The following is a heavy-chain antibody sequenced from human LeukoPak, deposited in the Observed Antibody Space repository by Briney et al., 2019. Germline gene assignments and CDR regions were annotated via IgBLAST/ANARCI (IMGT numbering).Heavy chain of an antibody. CDR1: GFTFSSYA. Sequence: GGSLRLSCAASGFTFSSYAMSWVRQAPGKGLEWVSAISGSGGSTYYADSVKGRLTISRDNSKNTLYLQMNSLRAEDTAVYYCAKTPYYYDSSPQGDYWGQGTLVTVSS. D-gene: IGHD3-22*01. CDR2: ISGSGGST. CDR3: AKTPYYYDSSPQGDY. J-gene: IGHJ4*02. V-gene: IGHV3-23*01.